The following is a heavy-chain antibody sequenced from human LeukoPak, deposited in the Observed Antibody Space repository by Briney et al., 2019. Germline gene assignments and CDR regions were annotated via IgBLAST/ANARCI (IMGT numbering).Heavy chain of an antibody. J-gene: IGHJ6*02. CDR3: ARDPVDSYGPPSGMDV. Sequence: PSEALSLTCTVSGGSVSSGSYYWSWIRQPPGKGLEWIGYIYYSGSTNYNPSLKSRVTISVDTSKNQFSLKLSSVTAADTAVYYCARDPVDSYGPPSGMDVWGQGTTATVSS. CDR1: GGSVSSGSYY. CDR2: IYYSGST. V-gene: IGHV4-61*01. D-gene: IGHD5-18*01.